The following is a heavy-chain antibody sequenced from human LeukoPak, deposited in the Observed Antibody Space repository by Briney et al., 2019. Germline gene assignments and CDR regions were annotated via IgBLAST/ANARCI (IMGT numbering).Heavy chain of an antibody. CDR1: GFTFSSYS. V-gene: IGHV3-21*01. D-gene: IGHD6-13*01. Sequence: GESLRLSCAASGFTFSSYSMNWVRQAPGKGLEWVSSISSSSSFIYYADSVRGRFTISRDNAKNSLYLQMNSLRAEDTAVYYCARDSLGMGDYWGQGTLVTVSS. CDR3: ARDSLGMGDY. CDR2: ISSSSSFI. J-gene: IGHJ4*02.